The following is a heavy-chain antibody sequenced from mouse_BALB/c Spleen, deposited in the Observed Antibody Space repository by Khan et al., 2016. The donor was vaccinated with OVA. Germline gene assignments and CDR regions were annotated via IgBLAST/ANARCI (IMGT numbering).Heavy chain of an antibody. D-gene: IGHD4-1*01. CDR3: ADHLTGSLDY. Sequence: EVELVESGGDLVKPGGSLKLSCAASGFTFSSYSMSWVRQTPDKRLEWVASISSGGDYTYYPDSVKGRFTIYSDNAKNTLYLQMSDLTSEDTAMYSGADHLTGSLDYWGQGTLVTVSA. J-gene: IGHJ3*01. CDR2: ISSGGDYT. CDR1: GFTFSSYS. V-gene: IGHV5-6*01.